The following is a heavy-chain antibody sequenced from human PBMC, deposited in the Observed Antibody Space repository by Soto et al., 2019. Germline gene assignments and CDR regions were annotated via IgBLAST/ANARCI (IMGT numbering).Heavy chain of an antibody. Sequence: VQLQQWGAGLLKPSETLSLTCAVYGGSFSGYYWSWIRQTPGKGLEWIGEINHNGGSNYDPSLNDRVSMSLDTSKNQFTRRLTAVTAADTAVYYCARGTWDLRFDPWGQGTPVTVSS. CDR2: INHNGGS. D-gene: IGHD1-26*01. CDR1: GGSFSGYY. CDR3: ARGTWDLRFDP. J-gene: IGHJ5*02. V-gene: IGHV4-34*01.